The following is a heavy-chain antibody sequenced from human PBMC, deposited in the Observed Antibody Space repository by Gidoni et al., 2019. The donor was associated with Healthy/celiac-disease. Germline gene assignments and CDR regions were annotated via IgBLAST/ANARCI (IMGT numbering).Heavy chain of an antibody. J-gene: IGHJ4*02. CDR1: AGNFRSNA. V-gene: IGHV1-69*01. CDR2: IIPSFGTA. CDR3: ATISGSYLEGYFDY. D-gene: IGHD1-26*01. Sequence: QVQLVQSGAEVKKPGSSVQVSCKSSAGNFRSNAISWVRQAPGQGVEWHGGIIPSFGTANYAQKFQGRVTITADESTSTAYMELSSLRSEDTAVYYCATISGSYLEGYFDYWGQGTLVTVSS.